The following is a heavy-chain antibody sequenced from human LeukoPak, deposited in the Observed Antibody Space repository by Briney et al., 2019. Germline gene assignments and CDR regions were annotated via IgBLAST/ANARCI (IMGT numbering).Heavy chain of an antibody. CDR1: GYTFTSYG. CDR2: ISAYNGNT. V-gene: IGHV1-18*01. CDR3: ARTYYDSSGYPHFDY. D-gene: IGHD3-22*01. J-gene: IGHJ4*02. Sequence: GASVKVSCKASGYTFTSYGISWVRQAPGQGLEWMGWISAYNGNTNYAQKLQGRVTMTRDTSTSTVYMELSSLRSEDTAVYYCARTYYDSSGYPHFDYWAREPWPPSPQ.